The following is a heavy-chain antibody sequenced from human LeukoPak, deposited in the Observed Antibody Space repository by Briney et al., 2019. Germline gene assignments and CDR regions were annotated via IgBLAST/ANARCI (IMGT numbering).Heavy chain of an antibody. CDR1: GYSFTSYD. V-gene: IGHV1-18*01. D-gene: IGHD4-23*01. J-gene: IGHJ4*02. CDR3: GRIDSGGSFLDY. Sequence: GASVKVSCKASGYSFTSYDISWVRQAPGQGLEWMGWISAYTDNTNFAQKFQGRVTMTTDTSTSTAHMELGSLRSDDTAVYYCGRIDSGGSFLDYWGQGTLVTVSS. CDR2: ISAYTDNT.